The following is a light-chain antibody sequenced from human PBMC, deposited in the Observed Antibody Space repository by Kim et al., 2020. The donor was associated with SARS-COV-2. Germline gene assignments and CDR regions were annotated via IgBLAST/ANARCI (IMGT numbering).Light chain of an antibody. V-gene: IGKV3-20*01. J-gene: IGKJ2*03. CDR1: QSISSSY. CDR3: QQSGEG. CDR2: GAS. Sequence: EIVLTQSPGTLSLSPGERATLSCRASQSISSSYLAWYQQKPAQAPRLLVYGASTRATGIPDRFSGSGSGTDFTLTISRLEPEDFAVYYGQQSGEGFGQGTKLEIK.